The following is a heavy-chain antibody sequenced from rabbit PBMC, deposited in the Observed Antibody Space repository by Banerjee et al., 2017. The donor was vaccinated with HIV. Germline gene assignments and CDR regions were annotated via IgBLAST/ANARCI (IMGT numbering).Heavy chain of an antibody. Sequence: QEQLKETGGGLVTPGGPLTPSCKASGSDFNSTYQISPVRQAPGKGLEWIGHIDTGSSGSTYYASWAKGRFTISKTSSTTVTLQMTSLTAADTATYFCARGGGYAEYGYALNLWGPGTSSPS. V-gene: IGHV1S45*01. CDR1: GSDFNSTYQ. D-gene: IGHD6-1*01. CDR2: IDTGSSGST. J-gene: IGHJ4*01. CDR3: ARGGGYAEYGYALNL.